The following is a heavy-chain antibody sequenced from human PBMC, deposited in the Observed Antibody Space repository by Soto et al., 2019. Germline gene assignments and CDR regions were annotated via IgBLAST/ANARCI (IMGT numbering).Heavy chain of an antibody. D-gene: IGHD2-21*01. CDR3: ARDIYSRVLNATDDY. CDR1: GYTLTSYG. CDR2: ISAYNGNT. V-gene: IGHV1-18*01. J-gene: IGHJ4*02. Sequence: AGKVTWKASGYTLTSYGISWVRQAPGQGLEWMGWISAYNGNTNYAQKLQGRVTMTTDTSTRTAYMELRSLRSDDTAAYYCARDIYSRVLNATDDYSSQGTLDIVSS.